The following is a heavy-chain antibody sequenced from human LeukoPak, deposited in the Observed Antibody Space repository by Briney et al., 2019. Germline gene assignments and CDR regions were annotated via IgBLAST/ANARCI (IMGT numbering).Heavy chain of an antibody. V-gene: IGHV3-48*04. CDR1: GFTFNTQS. CDR3: ATKVPYEPAFVY. Sequence: GGSLRLSRAASGFTFNTQSMNWVRQAPGKGLEWVSSISTSSSTIYYADSVKGRFTISRDNAKNSLYLQMNSLRAEDTAVYYCATKVPYEPAFVYWGQGTLVTVSS. CDR2: ISTSSSTI. D-gene: IGHD1-14*01. J-gene: IGHJ4*01.